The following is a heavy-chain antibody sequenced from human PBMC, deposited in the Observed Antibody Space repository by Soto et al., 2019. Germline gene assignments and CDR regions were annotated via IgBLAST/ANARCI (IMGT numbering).Heavy chain of an antibody. CDR2: ICYVGSNK. Sequence: GGSLRLSCAASGFTFSSYGMHWVRQAPGKGLEWVAVICYVGSNKYYAVSVKGRFTISRDNSKITLYLQMNSLRAEDTAVYYCARDLHGMDVWGQGTTVTVSS. CDR3: ARDLHGMDV. CDR1: GFTFSSYG. V-gene: IGHV3-33*01. J-gene: IGHJ6*02.